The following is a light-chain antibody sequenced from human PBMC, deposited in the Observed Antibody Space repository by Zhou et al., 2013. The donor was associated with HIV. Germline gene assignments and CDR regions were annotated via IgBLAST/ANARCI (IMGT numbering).Light chain of an antibody. V-gene: IGKV1-5*03. Sequence: DIEMTQSPSTLSASVGDRVTITCRASQSINAWLAWYQKRPGKAPKLLISKASSLESGVPLRFSGSRSGTEFTLTISSLQPDDYATYYCQQYNTYPITFGQGTRLEI. CDR2: KAS. CDR1: QSINAW. J-gene: IGKJ5*01. CDR3: QQYNTYPIT.